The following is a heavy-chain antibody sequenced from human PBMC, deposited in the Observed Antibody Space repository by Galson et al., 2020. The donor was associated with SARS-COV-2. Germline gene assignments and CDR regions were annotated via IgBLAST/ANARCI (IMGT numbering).Heavy chain of an antibody. Sequence: GGSLRLSCAASGFTFSSYAMSWVRQAPGKGLEWVSAISGSGGSTYYADSVKGRFTISRDNSKNTLYLQMNSLRAEDTAVYYCAKMRGRSSMALGWFDPWGQGTLVTVSS. CDR1: GFTFSSYA. CDR2: ISGSGGST. CDR3: AKMRGRSSMALGWFDP. J-gene: IGHJ5*02. D-gene: IGHD3-10*01. V-gene: IGHV3-23*01.